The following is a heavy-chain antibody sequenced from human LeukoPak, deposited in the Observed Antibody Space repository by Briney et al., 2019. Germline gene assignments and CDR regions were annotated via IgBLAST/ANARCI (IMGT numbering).Heavy chain of an antibody. J-gene: IGHJ6*03. CDR1: GSTFTAYY. CDR3: ARVSAGPYYYYYYMDV. CDR2: INPNSGGT. Sequence: ASVKVSCKASGSTFTAYYMHWVRQAPGQGLEWMGWINPNSGGTISAQKFQGRVTMTTDTSTSTAYMELRSLRSDDTAVYYCARVSAGPYYYYYYMDVWGKGTTVTVSS. D-gene: IGHD3-10*01. V-gene: IGHV1-2*02.